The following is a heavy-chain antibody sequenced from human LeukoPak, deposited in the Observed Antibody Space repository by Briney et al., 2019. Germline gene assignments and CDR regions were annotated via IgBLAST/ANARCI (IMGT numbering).Heavy chain of an antibody. CDR3: ARGDSSGWDGAFYYYYMDV. Sequence: PSETLSLTCTVSGGSISSYYWSWIRQPAGKGLEWIGRIYTSGSTNYNPSLKSRVTMSVDTSKNQFPLKLSSVTAADTAVYYCARGDSSGWDGAFYYYYMDVWGKGTTVTISS. D-gene: IGHD6-19*01. CDR1: GGSISSYY. V-gene: IGHV4-4*07. J-gene: IGHJ6*03. CDR2: IYTSGST.